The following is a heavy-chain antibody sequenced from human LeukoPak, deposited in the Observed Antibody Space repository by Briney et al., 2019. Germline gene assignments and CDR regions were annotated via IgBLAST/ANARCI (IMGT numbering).Heavy chain of an antibody. Sequence: GSLRLSCAASGFTFSSYSMNWVRQAPGKGLEWVSSISSSSSYIYYADSVKGRFTISRDNAKNSLYLQMNSLRAEDTAVYYCARDPPTPVIAAAGTQAPGNYWGQGTLVTVSS. V-gene: IGHV3-21*01. D-gene: IGHD6-13*01. CDR2: ISSSSSYI. CDR1: GFTFSSYS. J-gene: IGHJ4*02. CDR3: ARDPPTPVIAAAGTQAPGNY.